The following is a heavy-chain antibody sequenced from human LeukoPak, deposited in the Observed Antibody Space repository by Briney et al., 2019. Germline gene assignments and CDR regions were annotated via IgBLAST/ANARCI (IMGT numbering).Heavy chain of an antibody. CDR2: IKQDGSEK. CDR3: ARDSSSWYEPFYYYYYYMDV. V-gene: IGHV3-7*01. D-gene: IGHD6-13*01. CDR1: GFTFSSYW. J-gene: IGHJ6*03. Sequence: GGSLRLSCAASGFTFSSYWMSWVRQAPGKGLEWAANIKQDGSEKYYVDSVKGRFTISRDNAKNSLYLQMNSLRAEDTAVYYCARDSSSWYEPFYYYYYYMDVWGKGTTVTVSS.